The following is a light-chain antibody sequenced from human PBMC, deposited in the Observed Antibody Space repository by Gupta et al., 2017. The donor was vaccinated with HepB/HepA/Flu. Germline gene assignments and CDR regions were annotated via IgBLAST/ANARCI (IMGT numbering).Light chain of an antibody. CDR2: QDN. Sequence: SYELSQPLSVPVFPGQTASIACSGDTSGDKYVSWYHQKPGQSPVLVIYQDNKRPAGIPERIFGSNSGNTATLTISGTQAVDEADYYCQAWDTSTAVFGGGTKLTVL. CDR3: QAWDTSTAV. J-gene: IGLJ2*01. V-gene: IGLV3-1*01. CDR1: TSGDKY.